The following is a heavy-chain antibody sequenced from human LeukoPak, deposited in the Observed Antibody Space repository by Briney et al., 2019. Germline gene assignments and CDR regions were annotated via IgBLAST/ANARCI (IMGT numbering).Heavy chain of an antibody. CDR2: INTNTGNP. CDR3: ARPSVTSGVDAFDI. D-gene: IGHD4-17*01. Sequence: ASVKVSCKGSGYTFTSYAMNWVRQAPGQGLEWMGWINTNTGNPTYAQGFTGRFVFSLDTSVSTAYLQISSLKAEDTAVYYCARPSVTSGVDAFDIWGQGTMVTVSS. V-gene: IGHV7-4-1*02. CDR1: GYTFTSYA. J-gene: IGHJ3*02.